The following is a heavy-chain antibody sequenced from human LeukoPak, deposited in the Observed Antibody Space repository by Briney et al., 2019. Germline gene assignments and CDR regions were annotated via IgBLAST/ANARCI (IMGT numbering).Heavy chain of an antibody. CDR2: ISSSGSTI. CDR1: GFTFSDYY. Sequence: GGSLRLSCAASGFTFSDYYMSWIRQAPGKGLEWVSYISSSGSTIYYADYVKGRFTISRDNAKNSLYLQMNSLRAGDTAIYYCVKDRPNYYGSNGHYYRQNGDYWGQGTLVAVSS. V-gene: IGHV3-11*01. D-gene: IGHD3-22*01. J-gene: IGHJ4*02. CDR3: VKDRPNYYGSNGHYYRQNGDY.